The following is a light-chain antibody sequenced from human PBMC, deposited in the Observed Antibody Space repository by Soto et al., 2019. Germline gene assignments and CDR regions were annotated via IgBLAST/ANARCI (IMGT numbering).Light chain of an antibody. CDR3: QQYAGSPPWT. V-gene: IGKV3-20*01. CDR1: QSVSRSY. J-gene: IGKJ1*01. Sequence: EIVLTQSPGTLSLSPGERATLSCRASQSVSRSYLAWYQQKPGQAPRLLIYGASSRATGIPDRFSGSGSGTDFTLTISRLEPEDFAVYYCQQYAGSPPWTFGQGTKVDIK. CDR2: GAS.